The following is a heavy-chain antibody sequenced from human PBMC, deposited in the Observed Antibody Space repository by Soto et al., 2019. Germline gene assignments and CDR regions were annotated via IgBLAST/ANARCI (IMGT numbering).Heavy chain of an antibody. CDR1: GGTFSSYT. J-gene: IGHJ6*03. CDR2: IIPILGIA. CDR3: ARDFRVGYCTNGVCSNRADYYMDV. V-gene: IGHV1-69*04. D-gene: IGHD2-8*01. Sequence: ASVKVSCKASGGTFSSYTISWVRQAPGQGLEWMGRIIPILGIANYAQKLQGRVTITADKSTSTAYMELSSLRSEDTAAYYCARDFRVGYCTNGVCSNRADYYMDVWGKGTTVTVSS.